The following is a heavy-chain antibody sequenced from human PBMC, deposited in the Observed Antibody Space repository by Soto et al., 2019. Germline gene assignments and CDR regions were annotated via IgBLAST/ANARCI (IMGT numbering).Heavy chain of an antibody. CDR2: ISGGGGSTI. Sequence: VQLVESGGGSVKPGGSLRLSCAASGFTFSDYYMSWIRQSPGKGLEWVSYISGGGGSTISYADSVKGRFTISRDNAQNSLYLQMNSLRAEDTAVYYCARVRGYYDSSGFDYWGRGALVTVSS. J-gene: IGHJ4*02. D-gene: IGHD3-22*01. V-gene: IGHV3-11*01. CDR1: GFTFSDYY. CDR3: ARVRGYYDSSGFDY.